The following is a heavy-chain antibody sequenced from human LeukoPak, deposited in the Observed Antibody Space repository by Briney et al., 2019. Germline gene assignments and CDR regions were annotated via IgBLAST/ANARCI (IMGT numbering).Heavy chain of an antibody. CDR2: ISNDGGST. CDR1: GFTFTTYA. J-gene: IGHJ4*02. V-gene: IGHV3-23*01. Sequence: GGSLRLSCAASGFTFTTYAMSWVRQAPGKGLEWVSSISNDGGSTYYADSVKGRFTISRDNSRNTVYLQMNSLRGEDMAVYYCAKSHSVEQRGYFDYWGQGTLVTVSS. D-gene: IGHD1/OR15-1a*01. CDR3: AKSHSVEQRGYFDY.